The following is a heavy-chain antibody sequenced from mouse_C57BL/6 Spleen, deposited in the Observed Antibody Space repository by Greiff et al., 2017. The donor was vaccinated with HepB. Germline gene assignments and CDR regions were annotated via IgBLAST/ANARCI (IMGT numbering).Heavy chain of an antibody. D-gene: IGHD2-2*01. CDR2: ISSGGDYI. J-gene: IGHJ3*01. Sequence: EVKLVESREGLVKPGGSLKLSCAASGFTFSSYAMSWVRQTPEKRLEWVAYISSGGDYIYYADTVKGRFTISRDNARNTLYLQMSSLKSEDTAMYYCTREGYGYDGAWFAYWGQGTLVTVSA. CDR1: GFTFSSYA. V-gene: IGHV5-9-1*02. CDR3: TREGYGYDGAWFAY.